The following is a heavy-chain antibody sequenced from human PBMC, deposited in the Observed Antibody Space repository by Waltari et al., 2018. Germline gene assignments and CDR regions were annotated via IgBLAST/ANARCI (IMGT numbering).Heavy chain of an antibody. D-gene: IGHD3-10*01. V-gene: IGHV3-23*04. J-gene: IGHJ5*02. Sequence: EVQLEESGGGLVQPGGALRLSCAASGFTFSSYAMSWVRQAPGKGLEWVSGISGSGVGTYYAVSVKGRFNISRDNSRNTLDLQMNSLRAEDTAVYYCAKGGGYFGSGTYYKNNWFDPWGQGTRVTVSS. CDR3: AKGGGYFGSGTYYKNNWFDP. CDR2: ISGSGVGT. CDR1: GFTFSSYA.